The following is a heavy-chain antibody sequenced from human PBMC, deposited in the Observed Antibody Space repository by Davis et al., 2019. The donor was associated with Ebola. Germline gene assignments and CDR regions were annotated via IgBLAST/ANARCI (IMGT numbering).Heavy chain of an antibody. CDR1: GFTFSSYS. D-gene: IGHD6-13*01. V-gene: IGHV3-21*01. J-gene: IGHJ6*02. Sequence: GESLKISCAASGFTFSSYSMNWVRQAPGKGLEWVSSISSSSSYIYYAGSVKGRFTISRDNSKNTLYLQMNSLRAEDTAVYYCATSSWRYYYYGMDVWGQGTTVTVSS. CDR3: ATSSWRYYYYGMDV. CDR2: ISSSSSYI.